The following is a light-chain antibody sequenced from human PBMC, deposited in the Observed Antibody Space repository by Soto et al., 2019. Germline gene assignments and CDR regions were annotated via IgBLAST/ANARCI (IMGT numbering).Light chain of an antibody. CDR3: VLYMGSGISV. CDR2: STN. V-gene: IGLV8-61*01. CDR1: SGSVSTSYY. Sequence: QTVVTQEPSFSVSPGRTVTLTCGLSSGSVSTSYYPSWYQQTPGQAPRTLIYSTNTRSSGVPDRFSGSILGNKAALTITGXXADXXXDYYCVLYMGSGISVFGGGTKLTVL. J-gene: IGLJ3*02.